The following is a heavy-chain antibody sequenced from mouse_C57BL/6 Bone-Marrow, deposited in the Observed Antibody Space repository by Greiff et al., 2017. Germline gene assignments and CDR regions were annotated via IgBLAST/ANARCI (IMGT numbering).Heavy chain of an antibody. J-gene: IGHJ3*01. CDR1: GYTFTSYG. V-gene: IGHV1-81*01. D-gene: IGHD2-4*01. CDR3: GRGGYDYDEGTWFAY. CDR2: IYPRSGNT. Sequence: VKLQESGAELARPGASVKLSCKASGYTFTSYGISWVKQRTGQGLEWIGEIYPRSGNTYYNEKFKGKATLTADKSSSTAYMELRSLTADDSAVYFCGRGGYDYDEGTWFAYWGQGTLVTVSA.